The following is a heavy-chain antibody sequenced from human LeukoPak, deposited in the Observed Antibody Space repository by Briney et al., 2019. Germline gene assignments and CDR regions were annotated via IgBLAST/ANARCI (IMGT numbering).Heavy chain of an antibody. CDR2: IYHSGST. CDR1: GYSISSGYY. D-gene: IGHD4-11*01. Sequence: SETLSLTXTVSGYSISSGYYWGWIRQPPGKGLEWIGSIYHSGSTYYNPSLKSRVTISVDTSKNQFSLKLSSVTAADTAVYYCARDGLHHNWFDPWGQGTLVTVSS. V-gene: IGHV4-38-2*02. CDR3: ARDGLHHNWFDP. J-gene: IGHJ5*02.